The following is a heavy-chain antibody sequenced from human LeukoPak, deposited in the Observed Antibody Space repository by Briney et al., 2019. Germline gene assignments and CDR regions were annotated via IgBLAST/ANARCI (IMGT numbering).Heavy chain of an antibody. CDR2: IIPIFGTA. CDR3: AREPGIAAAGVFDP. J-gene: IGHJ5*02. CDR1: GGTFSSYA. V-gene: IGHV1-69*05. Sequence: SVTVSCKASGGTFSSYAISWVRQAPGQGLEWMGGIIPIFGTANYAQKFQGRVTITTDESTSTAYMELSSLRSEDTAVYYCAREPGIAAAGVFDPWGQGTLVTVSS. D-gene: IGHD6-13*01.